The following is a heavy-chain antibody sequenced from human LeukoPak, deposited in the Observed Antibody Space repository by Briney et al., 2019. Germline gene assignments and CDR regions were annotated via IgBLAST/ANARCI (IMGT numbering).Heavy chain of an antibody. CDR2: IYTSGST. Sequence: SGTLSLTCTVSGGSISSYYWSWIRQPAGKGLEWIGRIYTSGSTNYNPSLKSRVTMSVDTSKNQFSLKLSSVTAADTAVYYCARDSSAAGTFDYWGQGTLVTVSS. D-gene: IGHD6-13*01. J-gene: IGHJ4*02. CDR1: GGSISSYY. CDR3: ARDSSAAGTFDY. V-gene: IGHV4-4*07.